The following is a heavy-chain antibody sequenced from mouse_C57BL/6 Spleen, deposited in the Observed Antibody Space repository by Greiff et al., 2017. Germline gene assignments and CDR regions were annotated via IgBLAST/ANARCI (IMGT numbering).Heavy chain of an antibody. J-gene: IGHJ2*01. Sequence: EVKLVESGGGLVKPGGSLKLSCAASGFTFSSYAMSWVRQTPEKRLEWVATISDGGSYTYYPDNVKGRFTISRDNAKNNLYLQMSHLKSEDTAMYYCAREGAYYGSCFDYWGQGTTLTVSS. CDR3: AREGAYYGSCFDY. CDR1: GFTFSSYA. V-gene: IGHV5-4*01. D-gene: IGHD1-1*01. CDR2: ISDGGSYT.